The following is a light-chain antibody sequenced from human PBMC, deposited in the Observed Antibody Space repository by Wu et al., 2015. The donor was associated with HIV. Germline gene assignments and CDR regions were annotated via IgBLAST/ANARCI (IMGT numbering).Light chain of an antibody. CDR1: QSISSSH. Sequence: EIVLTQSPDTLSLSPGERAVLSCRASQSISSSHLAWYQQKPGQAPRLLFYGASFRATGIPDRFSGSGSGTDFTLTITRLEPEDFAAYYCQQFRSSRTFGQGTKVEIK. CDR3: QQFRSSRT. J-gene: IGKJ1*01. V-gene: IGKV3-20*01. CDR2: GAS.